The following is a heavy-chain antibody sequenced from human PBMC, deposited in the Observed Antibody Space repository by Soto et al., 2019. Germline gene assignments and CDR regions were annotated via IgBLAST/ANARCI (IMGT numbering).Heavy chain of an antibody. CDR1: GFIFSDHY. J-gene: IGHJ4*02. CDR3: ARRAASGRHFDH. D-gene: IGHD6-13*01. CDR2: ISSSGNSM. Sequence: VQLVESGGGLVQPGGSLRLSCVASGFIFSDHYMSWIRQAPGKGLEWVSYISSSGNSMYYADSVKGRFTVSRDNAENSLYLQMNSLRAEDTAVYYCARRAASGRHFDHWGQGTLVSVSS. V-gene: IGHV3-11*01.